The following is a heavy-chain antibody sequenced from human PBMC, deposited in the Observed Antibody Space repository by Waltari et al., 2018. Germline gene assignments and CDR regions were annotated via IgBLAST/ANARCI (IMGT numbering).Heavy chain of an antibody. CDR1: GFTFSSYW. Sequence: EVQLVESGGGLVQPGGSLRLSCAASGFTFSSYWMSWVRQAPGKGLEWVANIKQDGSEKYYVDAVKGRFTIARDNAKNSLYLQMNSLRAEDTAVYYCARAYYGSGADYWGQGTLVTVSS. CDR3: ARAYYGSGADY. CDR2: IKQDGSEK. D-gene: IGHD3-10*01. J-gene: IGHJ4*02. V-gene: IGHV3-7*01.